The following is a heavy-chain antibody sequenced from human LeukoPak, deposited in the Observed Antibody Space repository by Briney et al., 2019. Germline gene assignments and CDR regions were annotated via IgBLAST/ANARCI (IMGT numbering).Heavy chain of an antibody. D-gene: IGHD2-8*01. CDR2: IYPGDSDT. Sequence: GESMKISCKGSGYKFTSYWIGWVRQMPGKGLEWMGNIYPGDSDTRYSPSFQGQVTISADKSISTAYLQWSSLKASDTAMYYCARLGDAVYAKEENWFDPWGQGTLVTVSS. CDR3: ARLGDAVYAKEENWFDP. V-gene: IGHV5-51*01. CDR1: GYKFTSYW. J-gene: IGHJ5*02.